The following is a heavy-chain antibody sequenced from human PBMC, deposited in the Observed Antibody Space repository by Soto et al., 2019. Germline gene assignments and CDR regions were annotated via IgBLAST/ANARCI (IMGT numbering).Heavy chain of an antibody. Sequence: SVKVSCKASGGTFSSYAISWVRQAPGQGLEWMGGIIPIFGTANYAQKFQGRVTITADKSTSTAYMELSSLRSEDTAVYYCARGTVSGPYQLPADYYYYYGMDVWGQGTTVTVSS. D-gene: IGHD2-2*01. CDR3: ARGTVSGPYQLPADYYYYYGMDV. J-gene: IGHJ6*02. CDR1: GGTFSSYA. V-gene: IGHV1-69*06. CDR2: IIPIFGTA.